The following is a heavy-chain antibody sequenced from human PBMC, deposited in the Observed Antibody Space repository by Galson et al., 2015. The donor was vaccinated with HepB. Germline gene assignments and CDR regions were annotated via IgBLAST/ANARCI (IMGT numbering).Heavy chain of an antibody. D-gene: IGHD6-19*01. CDR2: ILHAAHNR. Sequence: SLRLSCAASGFPFSNYAMHSVRQTPGKGLEWMTVILHAAHNRYSADSVEGRFTVSRDNSKNTPYLQMNSLRAEGTAVYYCARAILSLRIAVAGPVYGMDVWGQGTTVTVSS. J-gene: IGHJ6*02. V-gene: IGHV3-30*14. CDR3: ARAILSLRIAVAGPVYGMDV. CDR1: GFPFSNYA.